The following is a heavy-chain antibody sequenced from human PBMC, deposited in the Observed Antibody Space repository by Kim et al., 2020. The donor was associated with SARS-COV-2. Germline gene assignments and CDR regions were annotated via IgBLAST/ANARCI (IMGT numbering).Heavy chain of an antibody. V-gene: IGHV4-34*01. J-gene: IGHJ4*02. D-gene: IGHD3-10*01. CDR3: ARQAAYGTYAEFDS. CDR1: GGSLNGYY. CDR2: VDDRGT. Sequence: SETLSLTCVVDGGSLNGYYWAWIRQSPGKGLEWIGEVDDRGTNYNPSLKGRVTISIDMSKNQFSLMLNSVTAADTAVYYCARQAAYGTYAEFDSWGQGTRVAVSS.